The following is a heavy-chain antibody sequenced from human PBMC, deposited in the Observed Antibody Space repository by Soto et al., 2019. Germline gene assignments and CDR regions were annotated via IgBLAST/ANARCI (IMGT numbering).Heavy chain of an antibody. J-gene: IGHJ6*02. Sequence: GGSLRLSCAASGFTFSSYSMNWVRQAPGKGLEWVSSISSSSSYIYYADSVKGRFTISRDNAKNSLYLQMNSLRAEDTAVYYCARGSGSPRYYYYGMDVWGQGTTLTVSS. D-gene: IGHD1-26*01. V-gene: IGHV3-21*01. CDR3: ARGSGSPRYYYYGMDV. CDR1: GFTFSSYS. CDR2: ISSSSSYI.